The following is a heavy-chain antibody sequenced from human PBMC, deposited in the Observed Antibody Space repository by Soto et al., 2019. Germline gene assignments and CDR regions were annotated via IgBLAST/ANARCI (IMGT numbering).Heavy chain of an antibody. V-gene: IGHV3-66*01. CDR2: IYSGGST. CDR1: GFTVSSNY. J-gene: IGHJ4*02. CDR3: ARDWGYCSGGRCYNFDY. Sequence: VGSLRLSCAASGFTVSSNYMSWVRQAPGKGLEWVSVIYSGGSTYYADSVKGRFTISRDNSKNTLYLQMNSLRAEDTAVYYCARDWGYCSGGRCYNFDYWGQGTLVTVSS. D-gene: IGHD2-15*01.